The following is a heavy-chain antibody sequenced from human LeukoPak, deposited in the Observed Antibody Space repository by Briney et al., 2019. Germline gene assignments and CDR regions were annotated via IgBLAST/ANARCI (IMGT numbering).Heavy chain of an antibody. V-gene: IGHV1-46*01. J-gene: IGHJ4*02. D-gene: IGHD2-15*01. CDR3: ARVDGSPDY. CDR1: GYTFTSYY. Sequence: GASVKVSCKASGYTFTSYYMHWVRQAPGQGLEWMGIINPSGGNTGHAQKFQGRVTITRDTSISTVYMELSSLRSEDTAVYFCARVDGSPDYWGQGTLVTVSS. CDR2: INPSGGNT.